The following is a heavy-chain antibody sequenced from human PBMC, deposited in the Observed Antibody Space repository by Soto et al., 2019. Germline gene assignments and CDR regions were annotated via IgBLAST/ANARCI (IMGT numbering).Heavy chain of an antibody. V-gene: IGHV1-69*04. CDR3: ARDSLLLWFGEYFDY. CDR2: IIPILGIA. CDR1: GGTFSSYT. J-gene: IGHJ4*02. Sequence: SVKASCKASGGTFSSYTISWVRQAPGQGLKWMGRIIPILGIANYAQKFQGRVTITADKSTSTAYMELNSLRAEDTAVYYCARDSLLLWFGEYFDYWGQGTLVTVSS. D-gene: IGHD3-10*01.